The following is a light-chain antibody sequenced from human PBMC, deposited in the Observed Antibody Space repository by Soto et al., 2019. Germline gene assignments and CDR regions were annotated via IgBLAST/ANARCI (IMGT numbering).Light chain of an antibody. CDR1: QSISDY. CDR2: AAS. J-gene: IGKJ5*01. Sequence: DIQMTQSPSSLSASVGDRVTSTFRASQSISDYLNWYQQKPGKAPKLLIFAASNLESGVPSRFSGSGSGTYFTFTISSLQPEDFAVYYCQQTYSAITFGQGTRLEI. V-gene: IGKV1-39*01. CDR3: QQTYSAIT.